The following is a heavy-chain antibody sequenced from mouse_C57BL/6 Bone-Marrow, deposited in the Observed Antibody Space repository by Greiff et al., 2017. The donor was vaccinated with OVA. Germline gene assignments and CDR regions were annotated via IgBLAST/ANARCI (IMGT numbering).Heavy chain of an antibody. CDR3: ARYNDYVWFAY. CDR2: IRNKANGYTT. CDR1: GFTFTDYY. Sequence: EVMLVESGGGLVQPGGSLSLSCAASGFTFTDYYMSWVRQPPGKALEWLGFIRNKANGYTTEYSASVKGRFTISRDNSQSILYLQMNALRAEDSATYYCARYNDYVWFAYWGQGTLVTVSA. V-gene: IGHV7-3*01. J-gene: IGHJ3*01. D-gene: IGHD2-4*01.